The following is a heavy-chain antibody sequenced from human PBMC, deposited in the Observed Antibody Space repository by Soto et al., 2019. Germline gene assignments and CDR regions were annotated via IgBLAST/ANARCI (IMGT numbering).Heavy chain of an antibody. Sequence: GGSLRLSCAASGFTFSSYGMHWVRQAPGKGLEWVSAIRGSGGSTYYADSVKGRFTISRDNSKNTLYLQMNSLRAEDTAVYYCAKDARNGGNSDYWGQGTLVIVSS. CDR2: IRGSGGST. CDR3: AKDARNGGNSDY. J-gene: IGHJ4*02. CDR1: GFTFSSYG. D-gene: IGHD2-15*01. V-gene: IGHV3-23*01.